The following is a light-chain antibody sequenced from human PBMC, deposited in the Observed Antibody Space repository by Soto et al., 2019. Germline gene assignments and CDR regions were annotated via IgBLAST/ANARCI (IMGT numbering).Light chain of an antibody. Sequence: QSALTQPASVSGSPGQWITISCTGTSSDVGGYNYVSWYQQHPGKAPKLMIYEVSNRPSGVSNRFSGSKSGNTASLTISGLQAEDEADYYCSSYTSNSTPYVFGTGTKLTVL. CDR3: SSYTSNSTPYV. CDR2: EVS. CDR1: SSDVGGYNY. V-gene: IGLV2-14*01. J-gene: IGLJ1*01.